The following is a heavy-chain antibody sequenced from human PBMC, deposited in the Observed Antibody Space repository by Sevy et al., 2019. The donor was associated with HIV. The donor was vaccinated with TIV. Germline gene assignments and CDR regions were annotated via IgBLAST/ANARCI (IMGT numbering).Heavy chain of an antibody. J-gene: IGHJ4*02. CDR2: IYYSGST. V-gene: IGHV4-61*01. D-gene: IGHD2-2*01. CDR3: ARFPKSAALYGTSF. CDR1: GGSVSSGSYY. Sequence: SETLSLTCTVSGGSVSSGSYYWSWIRQPPGKGLEWIGYIYYSGSTNYNPSLKSRVTISVDTSKNQFSLKLSSVTAADTAVYYCARFPKSAALYGTSFWGQGTLVTVSS.